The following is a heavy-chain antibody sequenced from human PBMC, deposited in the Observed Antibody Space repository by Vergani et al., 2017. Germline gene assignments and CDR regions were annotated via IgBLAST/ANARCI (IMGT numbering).Heavy chain of an antibody. D-gene: IGHD1-14*01. V-gene: IGHV3-33*01. CDR3: ARDLRLLYNRFDP. J-gene: IGHJ5*02. CDR2: TWYDGNNK. CDR1: GFTFNQYG. Sequence: QVQLVESGGGVVQPGRSLRLYCAASGFTFNQYGMHWVRQSPGKGLEWVAVTWYDGNNKQYVDSVKGRFTISRDNSKSTMYLQMNSLRDEDTGVYYCARDLRLLYNRFDPWGQGTLVTVSS.